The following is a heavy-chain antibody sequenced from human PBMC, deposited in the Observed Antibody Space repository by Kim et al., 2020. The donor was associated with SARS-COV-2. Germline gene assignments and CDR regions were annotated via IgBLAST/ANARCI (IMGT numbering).Heavy chain of an antibody. D-gene: IGHD2-8*02. V-gene: IGHV4-34*01. Sequence: SETLSLTCAVYGGAFSGYYWSWIRHTLVNGLEWVGEINHSDSTHYNPSVKGRGTISVDTSKNQHYQQLTSVTAADTAVYYCAGNLVGNGGQENLVHVS. CDR3: AGNLVGN. CDR1: GGAFSGYY. J-gene: IGHJ4*02. CDR2: INHSDST.